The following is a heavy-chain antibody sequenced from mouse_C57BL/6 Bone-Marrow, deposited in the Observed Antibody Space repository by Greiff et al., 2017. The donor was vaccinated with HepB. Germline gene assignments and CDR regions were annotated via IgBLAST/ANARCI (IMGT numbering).Heavy chain of an antibody. D-gene: IGHD4-1*01. V-gene: IGHV6-6*01. CDR3: TELGKAWFAY. CDR1: GFTFSDAW. J-gene: IGHJ3*01. CDR2: IRNKANNHAT. Sequence: EVQVVESGGGLVQPGGSMKLSCAASGFTFSDAWMDWVRQSPEKGLEWVAEIRNKANNHATYYAESVKGRFTISRDDSKSSVYLQMNSLRAEDTGIYYCTELGKAWFAYWGQGTLVTVSA.